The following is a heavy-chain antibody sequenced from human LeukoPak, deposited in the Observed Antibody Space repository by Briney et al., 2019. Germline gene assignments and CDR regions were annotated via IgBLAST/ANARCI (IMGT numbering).Heavy chain of an antibody. V-gene: IGHV7-4-1*02. Sequence: ASVKVSCKASGYTFTGYYIHWVRQAPGQGLEWMGWINTNTGNPTYAQGFTGRFVFSLDTSVSTAYLQISSLKAEDTAVYYCARDQNLLYYGMDVWGQGTTVTVSS. CDR2: INTNTGNP. D-gene: IGHD1-7*01. J-gene: IGHJ6*02. CDR3: ARDQNLLYYGMDV. CDR1: GYTFTGYY.